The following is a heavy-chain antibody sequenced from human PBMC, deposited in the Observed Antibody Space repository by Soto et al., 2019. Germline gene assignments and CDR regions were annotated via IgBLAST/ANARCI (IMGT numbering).Heavy chain of an antibody. Sequence: QVQLVESGGGVVQPGRSLRLSCAASGFTFSNYGMHWVRQAPGKGLEWVAVILNDGSNRYHADSVKDRFTISRDNSKNVLSLQMNSLRAEDTAVYYCARDDEYSGNGMDVWGQGTTVTVS. V-gene: IGHV3-33*01. D-gene: IGHD3-10*01. CDR3: ARDDEYSGNGMDV. CDR1: GFTFSNYG. J-gene: IGHJ6*02. CDR2: ILNDGSNR.